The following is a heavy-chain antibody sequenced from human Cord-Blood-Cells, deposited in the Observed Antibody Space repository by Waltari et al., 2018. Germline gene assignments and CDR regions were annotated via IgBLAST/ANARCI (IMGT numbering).Heavy chain of an antibody. Sequence: EVQLVESGGGLVKPGGSLRLSCAASGFTFSSYSMNWVRQAPGRGLAWVSSISSSSSYIYYADSVKGRFTIARDNAKNSLYLQMNSLRAEDTAVYYCAGGVNYWYFDLWGRGTLVTVSS. CDR3: AGGVNYWYFDL. D-gene: IGHD2-21*01. V-gene: IGHV3-21*01. J-gene: IGHJ2*01. CDR2: ISSSSSYI. CDR1: GFTFSSYS.